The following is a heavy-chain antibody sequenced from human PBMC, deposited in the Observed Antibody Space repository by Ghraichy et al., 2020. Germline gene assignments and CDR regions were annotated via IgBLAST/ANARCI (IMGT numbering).Heavy chain of an antibody. D-gene: IGHD3-16*01. J-gene: IGHJ3*01. CDR1: GNTVTGDS. CDR2: INPKSGDT. V-gene: IGHV1-2*02. CDR3: ATLGGKVRGLAFDV. Sequence: ASVKVSCKASGNTVTGDSMHWVRLAPGQGLEWMGWINPKSGDTNYAPKFQGRVTMTRDRSISTAYMDLRTLRSDDTAVYYCATLGGKVRGLAFDVWGQGTIVTVSS.